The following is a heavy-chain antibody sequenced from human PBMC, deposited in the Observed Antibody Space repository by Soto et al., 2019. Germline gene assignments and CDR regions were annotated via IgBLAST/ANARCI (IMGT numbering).Heavy chain of an antibody. Sequence: QVQLVESGGGEVQPGRSLTISCAASGFTFSTYGMHWVRQTPGKGLEWVAVISYDGTNKFYSDSVKGRFTISRDNFKNTLTLQMNSLRADETAVYSCAKDLPSYGDYDYYCYGMDVWGLGTRVTVSS. J-gene: IGHJ6*02. CDR2: ISYDGTNK. CDR1: GFTFSTYG. CDR3: AKDLPSYGDYDYYCYGMDV. D-gene: IGHD4-17*01. V-gene: IGHV3-30*18.